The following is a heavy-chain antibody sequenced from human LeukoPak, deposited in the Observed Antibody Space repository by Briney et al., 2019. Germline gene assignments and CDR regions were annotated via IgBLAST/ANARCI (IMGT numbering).Heavy chain of an antibody. CDR3: ARGGLNRGYYDFWSGYYPRP. Sequence: GGSLRLSCAASGFTFSSYSMNWVRQAPGKGLEWVSSISSSSSYIYYADSVNGRFTISRDNAKNSLYLQMNSLRAEDTAVYYCARGGLNRGYYDFWSGYYPRPWGQGTLVTVSS. CDR2: ISSSSSYI. CDR1: GFTFSSYS. D-gene: IGHD3-3*01. V-gene: IGHV3-21*01. J-gene: IGHJ5*02.